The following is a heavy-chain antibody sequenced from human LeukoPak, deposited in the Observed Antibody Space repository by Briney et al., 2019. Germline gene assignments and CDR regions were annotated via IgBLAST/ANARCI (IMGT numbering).Heavy chain of an antibody. V-gene: IGHV3-7*01. D-gene: IGHD3-22*01. CDR3: ARDSVHGYYDSSGYSALFDY. CDR1: GFTFSSYW. CDR2: IKQDGSEK. Sequence: GESLRLSCAASGFTFSSYWMSWVRQAPGKGLEWVANIKQDGSEKYYLDSVKGRFTISRDNAKNSLYLQMNSLRAEDTAVYYCARDSVHGYYDSSGYSALFDYWGQGTLVTVSS. J-gene: IGHJ4*02.